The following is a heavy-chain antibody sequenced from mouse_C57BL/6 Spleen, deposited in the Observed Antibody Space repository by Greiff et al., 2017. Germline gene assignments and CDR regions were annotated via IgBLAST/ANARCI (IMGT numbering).Heavy chain of an antibody. Sequence: QVQLQQSGTELVKPGASVKLSCKASGYTFTSYWMHWVKQRPGQGLEWIGNINPSNGGTNYNEKFKSKATLTVDKSSSTAYMQLSSLTSEDSAVYYCARGIYYYGSRDAMDYWGQGTSVTVSS. D-gene: IGHD1-1*01. V-gene: IGHV1-53*01. CDR2: INPSNGGT. CDR1: GYTFTSYW. J-gene: IGHJ4*01. CDR3: ARGIYYYGSRDAMDY.